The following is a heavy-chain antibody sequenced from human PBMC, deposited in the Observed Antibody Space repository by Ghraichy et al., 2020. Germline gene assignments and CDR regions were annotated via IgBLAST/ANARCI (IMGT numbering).Heavy chain of an antibody. Sequence: GSLRLSCAASGFTFSSYWMSWVRQAPGKGLEWVANIKQDGSEKYHVDSVKGRFTISRDNAKNSLYMQMNSLRAEDTAVYYCARGYGSGSYYYYYYMDVWGKGTTVTVSS. CDR1: GFTFSSYW. CDR2: IKQDGSEK. CDR3: ARGYGSGSYYYYYYMDV. J-gene: IGHJ6*03. V-gene: IGHV3-7*03. D-gene: IGHD3-10*01.